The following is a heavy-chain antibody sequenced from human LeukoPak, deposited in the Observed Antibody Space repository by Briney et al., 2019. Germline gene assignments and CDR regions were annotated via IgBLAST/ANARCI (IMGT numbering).Heavy chain of an antibody. V-gene: IGHV3-21*01. Sequence: GGSLRLSCAASGFTFSSYSTNWVRQAPGKGLEWVSSISSSSSYKYYADSVKGRFTSSRDNAKNSLYLQMNSLRAEDTAVYYCAREMIPGGYSGYDYSWGGGDAFDIWGQGTMVTVSS. CDR3: AREMIPGGYSGYDYSWGGGDAFDI. CDR1: GFTFSSYS. D-gene: IGHD5-12*01. J-gene: IGHJ3*02. CDR2: ISSSSSYK.